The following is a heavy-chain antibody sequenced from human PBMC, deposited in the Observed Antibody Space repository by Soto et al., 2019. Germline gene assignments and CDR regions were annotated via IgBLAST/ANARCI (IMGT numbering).Heavy chain of an antibody. CDR1: GFTFSSYE. Sequence: PGGSLRLSCAASGFTFSSYEMNWVRQAPGKGLEWVSYISSSGSTIYYADSVKGRFTISRDNAKNSLYLQMNSLRAEDTAVYYCARAQSGYSSGWFDYWGQGTLVTVSS. CDR2: ISSSGSTI. D-gene: IGHD6-19*01. CDR3: ARAQSGYSSGWFDY. V-gene: IGHV3-48*03. J-gene: IGHJ4*02.